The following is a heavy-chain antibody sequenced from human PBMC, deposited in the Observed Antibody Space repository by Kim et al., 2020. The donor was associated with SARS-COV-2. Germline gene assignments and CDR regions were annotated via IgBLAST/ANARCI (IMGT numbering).Heavy chain of an antibody. CDR3: ASNTPGYETVTCWFDP. D-gene: IGHD4-17*01. CDR1: GGSISSSSYY. J-gene: IGHJ5*02. CDR2: IYYSGST. V-gene: IGHV4-39*01. Sequence: SETLSLTCTVSGGSISSSSYYWGWIRQPPGKGLEWIGSIYYSGSTYYNPSLKSRVTISVDTSKNQFSLKLSSVTAADTAVYYCASNTPGYETVTCWFDPWGQGTLVTVSS.